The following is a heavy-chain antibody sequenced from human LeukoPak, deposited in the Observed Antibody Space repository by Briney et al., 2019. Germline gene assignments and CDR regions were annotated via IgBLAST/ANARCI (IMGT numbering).Heavy chain of an antibody. Sequence: GASVKVSCKASGYTYSRYAIQWVRQAPGQRLEWMGWINAGNGNTKYSQEFQGRVTITRDTSASTAYMELSSLRSEDMAVYYCARGAAVVGLDYYYYMDVWGKGTTVTVSS. J-gene: IGHJ6*03. D-gene: IGHD6-13*01. CDR2: INAGNGNT. CDR1: GYTYSRYA. CDR3: ARGAAVVGLDYYYYMDV. V-gene: IGHV1-3*03.